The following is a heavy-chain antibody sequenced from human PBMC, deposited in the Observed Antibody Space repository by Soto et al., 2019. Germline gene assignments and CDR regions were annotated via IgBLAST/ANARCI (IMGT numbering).Heavy chain of an antibody. CDR3: AKDTRSGSGYYSWGIFDY. V-gene: IGHV3-23*01. CDR2: ISGSGDRT. CDR1: GFTFGNYA. J-gene: IGHJ4*02. D-gene: IGHD3-10*01. Sequence: GGSLRLSCAASGFTFGNYAMSWVRQSPAKGLEWLSGISGSGDRTFTADSVKGRFTISRDNSKNTLYLQMNSLRAEDTAVYYCAKDTRSGSGYYSWGIFDYWGQGSPVNVSS.